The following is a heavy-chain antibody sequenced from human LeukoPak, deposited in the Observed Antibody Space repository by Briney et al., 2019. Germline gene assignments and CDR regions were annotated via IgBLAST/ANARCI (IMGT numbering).Heavy chain of an antibody. CDR1: GGTFSSYA. V-gene: IGHV1-69*10. J-gene: IGHJ4*02. Sequence: SVKVSCKASGGTFSSYAISWVRQAPGQGLEWMGGINPILGIANYAQKFQGRVTITADKSTSTAYMELSSLRSEDTAVYYCARENSAYYYDSSGYYYYSGQGTLVTVSS. D-gene: IGHD3-22*01. CDR2: INPILGIA. CDR3: ARENSAYYYDSSGYYYY.